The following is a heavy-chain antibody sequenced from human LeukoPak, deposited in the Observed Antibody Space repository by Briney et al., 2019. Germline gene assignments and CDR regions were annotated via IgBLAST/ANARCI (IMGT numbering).Heavy chain of an antibody. CDR1: GFISSRYW. Sequence: GVSLRLSCSASGFISSRYWMHWVRPAPGKELVCFSRINNDGSIINTADSVKGRFTISRDNAKDMLYLQMDSLRVEDTAIYYCARGPSVLGAIDNWGQGTLVAVSS. CDR2: INNDGSII. CDR3: ARGPSVLGAIDN. J-gene: IGHJ4*02. V-gene: IGHV3-74*01. D-gene: IGHD3-10*01.